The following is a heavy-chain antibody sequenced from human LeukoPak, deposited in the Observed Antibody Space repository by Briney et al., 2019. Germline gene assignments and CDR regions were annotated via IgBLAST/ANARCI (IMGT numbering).Heavy chain of an antibody. CDR3: AKKEVITKKIGYYYYGMDV. CDR1: GGTFSSYA. V-gene: IGHV1-69*13. D-gene: IGHD3-22*01. J-gene: IGHJ6*02. Sequence: SVKVSCKASGGTFSSYAISWVRQAPGQGLEWMGGIIPIFGTANYAQKFQGRVTITADESTSAAYMELSSLRSEDTAVYYCAKKEVITKKIGYYYYGMDVWGQGTTVTVSS. CDR2: IIPIFGTA.